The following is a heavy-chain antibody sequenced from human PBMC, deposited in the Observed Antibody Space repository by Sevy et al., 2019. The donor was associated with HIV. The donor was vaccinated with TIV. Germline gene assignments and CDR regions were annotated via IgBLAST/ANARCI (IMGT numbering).Heavy chain of an antibody. CDR1: GGTFSSYA. V-gene: IGHV1-69*13. CDR2: IIPIFGTA. CDR3: ARAGAIYDSSGYYLY. D-gene: IGHD3-22*01. Sequence: ASGKVSCKASGGTFSSYAISWMRQAPGQGLEWMGGIIPIFGTANYAQKFQGRVTITADESTSTAYMELSSLRSEDTAVYYCARAGAIYDSSGYYLYWGQGTLVTVSS. J-gene: IGHJ4*02.